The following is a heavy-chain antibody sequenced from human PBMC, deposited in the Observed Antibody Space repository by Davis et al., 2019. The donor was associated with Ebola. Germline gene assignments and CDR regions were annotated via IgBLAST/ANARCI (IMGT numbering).Heavy chain of an antibody. Sequence: AASVKVSCKVSDYTLREISMHWVRQAPGIGLEWMGNFNPEDGESIYAQKFQGRVTMTEDTSTNTAYMELSSLRSEDTAVYYCTVGGIGGMGDYWGQGTLVTVSS. V-gene: IGHV1-24*01. D-gene: IGHD3-10*01. CDR3: TVGGIGGMGDY. J-gene: IGHJ4*02. CDR1: DYTLREIS. CDR2: FNPEDGES.